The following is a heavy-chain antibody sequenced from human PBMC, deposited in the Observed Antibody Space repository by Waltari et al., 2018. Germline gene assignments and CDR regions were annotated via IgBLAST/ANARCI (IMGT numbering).Heavy chain of an antibody. CDR2: ISSSGSTI. CDR1: GFPFSDYY. CDR3: ATLVVVPAAMRGDDAFDI. V-gene: IGHV3-11*01. D-gene: IGHD2-2*01. Sequence: QVQLVESGGGLVKPGGSLRFSCAASGFPFSDYYIRWNRRAPGKGLEWVSYISSSGSTIYYADSVKGRFTISRDNAKNSLYLQMNSLRAEDTAVYYCATLVVVPAAMRGDDAFDIWGQGTMVTVSS. J-gene: IGHJ3*02.